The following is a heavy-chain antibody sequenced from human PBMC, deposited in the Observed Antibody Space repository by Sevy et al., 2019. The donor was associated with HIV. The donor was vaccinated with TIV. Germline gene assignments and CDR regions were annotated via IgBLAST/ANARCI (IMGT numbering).Heavy chain of an antibody. CDR1: GFTFTTYA. CDR2: ISYDGSNT. J-gene: IGHJ4*02. CDR3: ARDGGYDSRGYDLSNY. V-gene: IGHV3-30-3*01. D-gene: IGHD3-22*01. Sequence: GGSLRLSCAASGFTFTTYAMHWVRQAPGKGLEWVAVISYDGSNTYYADSVKGRFTISRDSSKNTLYLQMNSLRAEDTAAYFCARDGGYDSRGYDLSNYRGQGTLVTVSS.